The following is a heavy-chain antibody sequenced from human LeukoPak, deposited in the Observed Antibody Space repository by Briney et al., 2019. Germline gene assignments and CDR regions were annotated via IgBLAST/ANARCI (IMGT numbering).Heavy chain of an antibody. CDR3: AKGEGYSYGPMGY. J-gene: IGHJ4*02. D-gene: IGHD5-18*01. CDR1: GFTFSSYG. Sequence: PGGSLRLSCAASGFTFSSYGMHWVRQAPGKGLEWVAVISYDGSNKYYADSVKGRFTISRDNSKNTLYLQMNSLRAEDTAVYYCAKGEGYSYGPMGYWGQGTLVTVSS. CDR2: ISYDGSNK. V-gene: IGHV3-30*18.